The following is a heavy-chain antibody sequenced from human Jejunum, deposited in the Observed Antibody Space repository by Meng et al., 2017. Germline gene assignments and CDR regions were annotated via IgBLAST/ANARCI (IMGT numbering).Heavy chain of an antibody. J-gene: IGHJ4*02. CDR2: SNPGGGST. V-gene: IGHV1-46*01. CDR1: EYSFSNYY. D-gene: IGHD2-2*01. CDR3: ARDRCRSVSCYENDH. Sequence: QVQLVRAGAGVKKPGASVKVSCKSSEYSFSNYYLHWMRQAPGQGLEWLGVSNPGGGSTNYAQKFQGRVTMTRDTSANTVYMELSSLRSEDTAVYYCARDRCRSVSCYENDHWGQGTLVTVSS.